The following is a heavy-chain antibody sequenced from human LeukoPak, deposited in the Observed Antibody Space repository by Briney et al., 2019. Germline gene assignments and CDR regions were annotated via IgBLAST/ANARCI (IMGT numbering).Heavy chain of an antibody. D-gene: IGHD6-13*01. CDR2: IYTSGST. CDR1: GGSISSGSYY. J-gene: IGHJ4*02. CDR3: ARLTAAAGGY. Sequence: SETLSLTCTVSGGSISSGSYYWSWIRQPAGKGLEWIGRIYTSGSTNYNPSLKSRVTISVDTSKNQFSLKLSSVTAADTAVYYCARLTAAAGGYWGQGTLVTVSS. V-gene: IGHV4-61*02.